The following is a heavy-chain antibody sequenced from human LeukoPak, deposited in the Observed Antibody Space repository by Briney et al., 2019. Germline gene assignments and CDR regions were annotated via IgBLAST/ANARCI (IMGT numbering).Heavy chain of an antibody. CDR3: ARDDHSNYRFDY. J-gene: IGHJ4*02. V-gene: IGHV4-59*01. Sequence: SETLSLTCTVSSGSITNYYWSWIRQPPGKGLEWIGYIYSSGSTNYNPSLKSRVTISVDTSKNQFSLRVSSVTAADTAVYYCARDDHSNYRFDYWGQGTLVTVSS. CDR2: IYSSGST. D-gene: IGHD4-11*01. CDR1: SGSITNYY.